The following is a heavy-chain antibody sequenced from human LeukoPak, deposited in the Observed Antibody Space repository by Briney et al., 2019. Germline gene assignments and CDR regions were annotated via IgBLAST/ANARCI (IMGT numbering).Heavy chain of an antibody. D-gene: IGHD2-2*01. CDR3: ARDGVVPAAIPFDY. J-gene: IGHJ4*02. CDR2: IYTSGST. V-gene: IGHV4-4*07. Sequence: SETLSLTCTVSGGSISSYYWSWIRQPAGKGLEWIGRIYTSGSTNYNPSLKSRVTMSVDTSKNQFSLKLGSVTAADTAVYYCARDGVVPAAIPFDYWGQGTLVTVSS. CDR1: GGSISSYY.